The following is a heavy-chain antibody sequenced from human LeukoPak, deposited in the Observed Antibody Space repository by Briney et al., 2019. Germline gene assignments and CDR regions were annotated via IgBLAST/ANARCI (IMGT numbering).Heavy chain of an antibody. D-gene: IGHD3-16*01. CDR2: IYYSGST. CDR1: GGSISSYY. Sequence: PSETLSLTCTVSGGSISSYYWSWIRQPPGKGLEWIGYIYYSGSTNYNPSLKCRVTISVDTSKNQFSLKLSSVTAADTAVYYCAVGGSAFDIWGQRTMVTVSS. V-gene: IGHV4-59*01. CDR3: AVGGSAFDI. J-gene: IGHJ3*02.